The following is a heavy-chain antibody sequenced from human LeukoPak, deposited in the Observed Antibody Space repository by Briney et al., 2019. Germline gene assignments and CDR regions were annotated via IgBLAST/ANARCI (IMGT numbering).Heavy chain of an antibody. D-gene: IGHD3-16*01. V-gene: IGHV4-39*07. CDR2: IYYSGST. J-gene: IGHJ6*03. CDR3: ARVGGRHRPGYYYYYMDV. Sequence: SETLSLTCTVSGGSISTSSYYWGWIRQPPGKGLEWIGSIYYSGSTYYNPSLKSRVTISVDTSKNQFSLKLSSVTAADTAVYYCARVGGRHRPGYYYYYMDVWGKGTTVTVSS. CDR1: GGSISTSSYY.